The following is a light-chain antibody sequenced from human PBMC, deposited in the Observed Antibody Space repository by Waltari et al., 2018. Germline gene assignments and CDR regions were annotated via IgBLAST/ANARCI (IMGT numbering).Light chain of an antibody. V-gene: IGLV2-23*02. CDR3: CSYAGSAISV. J-gene: IGLJ3*02. CDR1: SSDIGTYNL. CDR2: DVN. Sequence: QSALTQTATVSGSPGQSITLSCPGTSSDIGTYNLVSWYPQHPGKAPTLIIYDVNKRPSGVSNRFSGSKSGNTASLTISGLQAADEADYYCCSYAGSAISVFGGGTKVTVL.